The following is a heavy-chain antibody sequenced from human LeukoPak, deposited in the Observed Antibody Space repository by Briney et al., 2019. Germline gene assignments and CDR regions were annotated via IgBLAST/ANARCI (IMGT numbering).Heavy chain of an antibody. CDR3: ARSFIDGAYTKTNWFDP. D-gene: IGHD5-24*01. Sequence: ASVKVSCKASGYTFTGYYMHWVRQAPGQGLEWMGWINPNSGGTNYAQKFQGRVTMTRDTSISTAYMELSRLRSDDTAVYYCARSFIDGAYTKTNWFDPWGQGTLVTVSS. CDR2: INPNSGGT. J-gene: IGHJ5*02. CDR1: GYTFTGYY. V-gene: IGHV1-2*02.